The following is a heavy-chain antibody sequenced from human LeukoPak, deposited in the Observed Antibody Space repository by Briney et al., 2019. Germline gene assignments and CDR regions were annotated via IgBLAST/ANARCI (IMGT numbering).Heavy chain of an antibody. CDR1: GGSFSGYY. CDR2: VNHSGST. Sequence: SETLSLTCAVYGGSFSGYYWSWIRQPPGKGLEWIGEVNHSGSTNYNPSLKSRVTISVDTSKNQFSLKLSSVTAADTAVYYCAREGYYGSGRLTDYWGQGTLVTVSS. D-gene: IGHD3-10*01. J-gene: IGHJ4*02. CDR3: AREGYYGSGRLTDY. V-gene: IGHV4-34*01.